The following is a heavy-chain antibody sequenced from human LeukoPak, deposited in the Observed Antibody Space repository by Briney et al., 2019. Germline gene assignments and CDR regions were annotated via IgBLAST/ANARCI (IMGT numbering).Heavy chain of an antibody. CDR3: AKGVRLWFAFYFDY. J-gene: IGHJ4*02. D-gene: IGHD3-10*01. CDR1: GFTFSSYA. CDR2: ISGNGYNT. Sequence: PGGSLRLSCAVSGFTFSSYAMSWVRQAPGKGLEWVSAISGNGYNTYYADSVKGRFTVSRESSSNTLSLQMDSLRAEDTAVYYCAKGVRLWFAFYFDYWGQGTLVTVSS. V-gene: IGHV3-23*01.